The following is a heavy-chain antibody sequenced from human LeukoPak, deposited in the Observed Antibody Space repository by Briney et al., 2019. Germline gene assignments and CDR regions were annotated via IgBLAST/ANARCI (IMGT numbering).Heavy chain of an antibody. CDR1: GGSFSGYH. V-gene: IGHV4-34*01. J-gene: IGHJ6*03. CDR2: ISPSGST. Sequence: ASETLSLTCAVYGGSFSGYHWTWIRQSPGKGLEWIGDISPSGSTYYNPSLKSRLTISVDTSKNQFSLKLRSVTAADTAVYYCARGRHDITMIVVVMTSVSYYLDVWGKGTTVTVS. D-gene: IGHD3-22*01. CDR3: ARGRHDITMIVVVMTSVSYYLDV.